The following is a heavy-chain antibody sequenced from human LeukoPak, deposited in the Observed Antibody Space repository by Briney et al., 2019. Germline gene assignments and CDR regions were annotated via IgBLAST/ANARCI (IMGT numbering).Heavy chain of an antibody. CDR3: AKALGGGPRKFWGFDY. V-gene: IGHV3-9*01. Sequence: GGSLRLSCAASGFTFDDYATHWVRQAPGKGLEWVSGISWNSGSIGYADSVKGRFTISRDNAKNSLYLQMNSLRAEDTALYYCAKALGGGPRKFWGFDYWGQGTLVTVSS. D-gene: IGHD3-16*01. CDR2: ISWNSGSI. CDR1: GFTFDDYA. J-gene: IGHJ4*02.